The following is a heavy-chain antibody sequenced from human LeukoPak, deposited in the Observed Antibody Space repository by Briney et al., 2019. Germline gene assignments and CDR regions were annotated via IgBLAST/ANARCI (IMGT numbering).Heavy chain of an antibody. D-gene: IGHD5-18*01. CDR3: ARVYSYGYHDY. Sequence: GGSLRLSCAASRLAFSSYWMSWVRQAPGKGLEWVANIKQDGSEKYYVDSVKGRFTISRDNAKNSLYLQMNSLRGEDTAVYYCARVYSYGYHDYWGQGTLVTVSS. CDR1: RLAFSSYW. CDR2: IKQDGSEK. V-gene: IGHV3-7*04. J-gene: IGHJ4*02.